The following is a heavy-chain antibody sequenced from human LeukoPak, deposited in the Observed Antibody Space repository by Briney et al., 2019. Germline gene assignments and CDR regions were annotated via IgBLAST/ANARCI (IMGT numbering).Heavy chain of an antibody. CDR3: AKRGVVIRVILVGFHKEAYYFDS. V-gene: IGHV3-23*01. CDR2: ISGSGGRT. D-gene: IGHD3-22*01. J-gene: IGHJ4*02. CDR1: GITLSNYA. Sequence: GGSLRLSCVVSGITLSNYAMSWLRQTPGKGLEWVAGISGSGGRTNYTDSVRGRLTISRDNSKSTLYLQMNSLRAEDTAVYFCAKRGVVIRVILVGFHKEAYYFDSWGQGARVTVSS.